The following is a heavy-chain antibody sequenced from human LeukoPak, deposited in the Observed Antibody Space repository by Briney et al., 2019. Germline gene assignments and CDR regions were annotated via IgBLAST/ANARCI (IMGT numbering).Heavy chain of an antibody. Sequence: ASVKVSCKASGYVFNSYGISWVRQAPGQGLEWMGWISVYNGNTNYAQKFQGRVIMTTETSTSTAYMELRSLRSEDTAVYYCARGYGGSPHLYYFDYWGQGTLVTVSS. CDR3: ARGYGGSPHLYYFDY. J-gene: IGHJ4*02. CDR1: GYVFNSYG. CDR2: ISVYNGNT. V-gene: IGHV1-18*01. D-gene: IGHD4-23*01.